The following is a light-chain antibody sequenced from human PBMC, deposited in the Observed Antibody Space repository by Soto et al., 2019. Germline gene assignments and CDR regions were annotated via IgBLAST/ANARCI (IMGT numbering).Light chain of an antibody. CDR2: DAS. CDR3: QQSYSTPLT. Sequence: DIQMTQSPSTLSASVGDRVTITGRASQSISSWLAWYQQKPGKAPKLLIYDASSLESGVPSRFSGSGSGTEFPLTISSLQPDDFATYYCQQSYSTPLTFGGRTTVDIK. CDR1: QSISSW. V-gene: IGKV1-5*01. J-gene: IGKJ4*01.